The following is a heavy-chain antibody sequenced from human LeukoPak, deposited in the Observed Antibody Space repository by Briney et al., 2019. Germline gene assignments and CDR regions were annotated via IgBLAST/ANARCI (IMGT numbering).Heavy chain of an antibody. CDR2: IYYSGST. CDR3: ARGGSSWPIAVAGRGRGYYFDY. CDR1: GGSISSYY. D-gene: IGHD6-19*01. V-gene: IGHV4-59*01. J-gene: IGHJ4*02. Sequence: KPSETLSLTCTVSGGSISSYYWSWIRQPPGKGLEWIGYIYYSGSTNYNPSLKSRVTISVDTSKNQFSLKLSSVTAADTAVYYCARGGSSWPIAVAGRGRGYYFDYWGQGTLVTVSS.